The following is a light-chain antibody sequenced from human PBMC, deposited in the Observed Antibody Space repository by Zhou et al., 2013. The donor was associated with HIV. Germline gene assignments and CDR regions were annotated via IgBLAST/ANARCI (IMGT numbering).Light chain of an antibody. CDR2: AAS. Sequence: IQLTQSPSSLSASVGDRVTITCRASQGISSYVAWYQQKPGKAPKLLIYAASTLQSGVPSRFSGSGSGTEFTLSISGLQPDDFATYYCQQYNSYPWTFGQGTQVEIK. J-gene: IGKJ1*01. V-gene: IGKV1-9*01. CDR1: QGISSY. CDR3: QQYNSYPWT.